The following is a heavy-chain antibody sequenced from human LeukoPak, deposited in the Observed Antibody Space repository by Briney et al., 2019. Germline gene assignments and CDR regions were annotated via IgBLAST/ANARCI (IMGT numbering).Heavy chain of an antibody. D-gene: IGHD6-13*01. CDR2: IYYPEST. J-gene: IGHJ4*02. CDR3: ARNAVPGYSSSWFDY. CDR1: GGSIRSTNYY. Sequence: SETLSLTCTVSGGSIRSTNYYWVWVRQPPGKGLEWIGTIYYPESTYYNPSLKSRVTISLDTSKKQFSLKLSSVTAADTAVYYCARNAVPGYSSSWFDYWGQGTLVTVSS. V-gene: IGHV4-39*07.